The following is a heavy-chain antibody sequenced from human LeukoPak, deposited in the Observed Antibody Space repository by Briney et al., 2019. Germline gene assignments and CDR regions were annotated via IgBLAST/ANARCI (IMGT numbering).Heavy chain of an antibody. CDR1: EFTFSSYA. Sequence: GGSLRLSCAASEFTFSSYAMHWVRQAPGKGLEWVAVISYGGSNKYYADSVKGRFTISRDNPKNTLYLQMNSLRAEDTAVYYCASDDYYDSSGYQYYFDYWGQGTLVTVSS. J-gene: IGHJ4*02. D-gene: IGHD3-22*01. CDR2: ISYGGSNK. V-gene: IGHV3-30*04. CDR3: ASDDYYDSSGYQYYFDY.